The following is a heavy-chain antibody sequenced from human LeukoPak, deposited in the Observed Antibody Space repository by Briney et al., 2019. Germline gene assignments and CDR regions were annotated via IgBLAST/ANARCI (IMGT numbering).Heavy chain of an antibody. V-gene: IGHV4-39*07. D-gene: IGHD2-2*01. CDR3: ARDKSVLRDIVVVPAAVPLDI. Sequence: PSETLSLTCTVSGGSISSIIYYWGWIRQPPWKGLEWIGSIYYSGNTYYNPSLKSRVTISVDTSKNQFSLKLSSVTAADTAVYYCARDKSVLRDIVVVPAAVPLDIWGQGTMVTVSS. J-gene: IGHJ3*02. CDR2: IYYSGNT. CDR1: GGSISSIIYY.